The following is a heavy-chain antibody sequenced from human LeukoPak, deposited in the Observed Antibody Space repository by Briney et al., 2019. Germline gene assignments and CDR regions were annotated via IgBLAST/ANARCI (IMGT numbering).Heavy chain of an antibody. CDR3: AREVVIVPDYFYYGLDV. V-gene: IGHV3-48*01. Sequence: GGSLRLSCAASGFTFNTYTMNWVRQAPGKGLEWVSYISGSSGIIDYADSVRGRFTISRDNAESSLYLQMNSLRAEDTAVYYCAREVVIVPDYFYYGLDVWGQGTTVTVSS. CDR1: GFTFNTYT. CDR2: ISGSSGII. J-gene: IGHJ6*02. D-gene: IGHD2/OR15-2a*01.